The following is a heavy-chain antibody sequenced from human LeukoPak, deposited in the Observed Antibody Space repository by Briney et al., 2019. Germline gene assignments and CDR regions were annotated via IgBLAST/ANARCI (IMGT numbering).Heavy chain of an antibody. Sequence: QSGGSLRLSCAASGFTFSSYAMHWVRQAPGKGLEWVAVISYDGSNKYYADSVKGRFTISRDNSKNTLYLQMNSLRAEDTAVYYCAREHDSSGYHYYYYYYGMDVWGQGTTVTVSS. CDR2: ISYDGSNK. V-gene: IGHV3-30-3*01. J-gene: IGHJ6*02. D-gene: IGHD3-22*01. CDR3: AREHDSSGYHYYYYYYGMDV. CDR1: GFTFSSYA.